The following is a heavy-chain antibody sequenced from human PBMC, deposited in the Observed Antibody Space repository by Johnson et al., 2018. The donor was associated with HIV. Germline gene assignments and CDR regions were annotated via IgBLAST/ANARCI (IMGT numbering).Heavy chain of an antibody. CDR2: ISGSGGRT. J-gene: IGHJ3*01. D-gene: IGHD7-27*01. V-gene: IGHV3-23*04. Sequence: EVQLVESGGGLVQPVGSLRLSCAASGFTFSSHAMSWVRQAPGKGLEWVSGISGSGGRTYYVDSVKGRFTISRDSSKNTLYLQMNSLRAGDTAVYYCARELKLGYNAFDFWGQGTMVTVSS. CDR1: GFTFSSHA. CDR3: ARELKLGYNAFDF.